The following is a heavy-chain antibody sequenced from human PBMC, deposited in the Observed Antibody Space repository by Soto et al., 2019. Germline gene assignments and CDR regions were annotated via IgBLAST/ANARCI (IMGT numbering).Heavy chain of an antibody. CDR2: TKKDGSDT. Sequence: EVQLVESGGGLVQPGGSLRLSCAASGFTFSRHSMSWVRLVPGKGLEWVASTKKDGSDTYYMDSVMGRFSISRDNAKNSLYLQMDGLRADDTALYYCGRDNYNGDYPSPIDNWGQGTLVTVSS. CDR1: GFTFSRHS. J-gene: IGHJ4*02. CDR3: GRDNYNGDYPSPIDN. D-gene: IGHD4-17*01. V-gene: IGHV3-7*05.